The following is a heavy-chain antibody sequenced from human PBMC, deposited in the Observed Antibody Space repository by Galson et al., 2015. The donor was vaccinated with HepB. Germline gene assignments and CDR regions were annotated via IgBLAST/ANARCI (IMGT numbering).Heavy chain of an antibody. Sequence: SLRLSCAAAGFTFSDYYMSWIRQAPGKGLEWVSYISSSGGSRYADSVKGRFTISRDNAKNSVYLQMNSLRAEDSALYYCAKDRSLRDYDSLDYWGQGTLVTVSS. CDR1: GFTFSDYY. CDR3: AKDRSLRDYDSLDY. J-gene: IGHJ4*02. CDR2: ISSSGGSR. D-gene: IGHD3-22*01. V-gene: IGHV3-11*01.